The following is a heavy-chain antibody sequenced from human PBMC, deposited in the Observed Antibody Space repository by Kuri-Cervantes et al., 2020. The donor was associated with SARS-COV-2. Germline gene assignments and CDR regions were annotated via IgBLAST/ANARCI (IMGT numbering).Heavy chain of an antibody. J-gene: IGHJ4*02. CDR2: ISSSGSTI. D-gene: IGHD3-16*01. V-gene: IGHV3-48*04. CDR1: GFTFSSYA. CDR3: ARDLGPFDTRLRLAD. Sequence: GESLKISCAASGFTFSSYAMHWVHQAPGKGLEWVSYISSSGSTIYYADSVKGRFTISRDNAKNSLYLQMNSLRAEDTAVYYCARDLGPFDTRLRLADWGQGTLVTVSS.